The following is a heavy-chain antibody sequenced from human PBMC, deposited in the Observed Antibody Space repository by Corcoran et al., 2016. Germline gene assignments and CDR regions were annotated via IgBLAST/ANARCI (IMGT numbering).Heavy chain of an antibody. CDR2: IYYSGST. CDR3: AIVLDTAMVQGYYYYGMDV. D-gene: IGHD5-18*01. V-gene: IGHV4-59*01. Sequence: QVQLQESGPGLVKPSETLSLTCTVSGGSISSYYWSWIRQPPGKGLEWIGYIYYSGSTNYNPSLKSRVTISVDTSKNQFSLKLSSVTAADPAVYYCAIVLDTAMVQGYYYYGMDVWGQGTTVTVSS. J-gene: IGHJ6*02. CDR1: GGSISSYY.